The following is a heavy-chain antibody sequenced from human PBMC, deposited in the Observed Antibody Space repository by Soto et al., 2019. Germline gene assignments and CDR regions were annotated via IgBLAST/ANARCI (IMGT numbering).Heavy chain of an antibody. Sequence: GGSLRLSCAASGFTFSSYGMHWVRQAPGKGLEWMAVISYDGSNKYYADSVKDRFTISRDNSKNTLYLQMNSLRAEDTAVYYCAKRGGYSYGSNYYGMDVWGQGTTVTVSS. D-gene: IGHD5-18*01. CDR3: AKRGGYSYGSNYYGMDV. V-gene: IGHV3-30*18. J-gene: IGHJ6*02. CDR2: ISYDGSNK. CDR1: GFTFSSYG.